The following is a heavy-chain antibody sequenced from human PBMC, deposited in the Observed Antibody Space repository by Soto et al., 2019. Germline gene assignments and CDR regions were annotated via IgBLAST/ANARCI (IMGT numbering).Heavy chain of an antibody. CDR2: IKPNSGGT. Sequence: GASVKVSCKAYGYTFTGNSLHWVRQAPGQGLEWMGWIKPNSGGTNYAQNFQGRVNVTGDTSISTVYMELSRLKYDDTAVYYCAPTLPSSSSTFLDYWGQGTLVTVSS. CDR1: GYTFTGNS. J-gene: IGHJ4*02. D-gene: IGHD6-6*01. V-gene: IGHV1-2*02. CDR3: APTLPSSSSTFLDY.